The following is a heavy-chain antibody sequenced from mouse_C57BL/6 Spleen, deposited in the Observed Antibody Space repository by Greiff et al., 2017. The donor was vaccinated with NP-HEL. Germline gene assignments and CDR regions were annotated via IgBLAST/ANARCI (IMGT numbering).Heavy chain of an antibody. D-gene: IGHD2-12*01. Sequence: DVHLVESGGGLVKPGGSLKLSCAASGFTFSNYAMSWVRQTPEKRLEWVATISDGGSYTYYPDNVKGRFTISRDNAKNNLYLQMSHLKSEDTAMYYCARDRVYDGFDYWGQGTTLTVSS. CDR2: ISDGGSYT. J-gene: IGHJ2*01. CDR1: GFTFSNYA. CDR3: ARDRVYDGFDY. V-gene: IGHV5-4*01.